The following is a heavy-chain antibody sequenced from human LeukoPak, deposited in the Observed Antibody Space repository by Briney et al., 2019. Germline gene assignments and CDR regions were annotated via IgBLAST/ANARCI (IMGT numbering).Heavy chain of an antibody. CDR3: ARGWDTGYGYYGMDV. CDR2: IYDSGST. J-gene: IGHJ6*02. D-gene: IGHD5-18*01. Sequence: RPSETLSLTCAVSGGPINHFYWSWIRQSPGKGLEWIGYIYDSGSTNYNPSLRSRVVMAVDTSKTQASLKVRSVTAADTAVYYCARGWDTGYGYYGMDVWGQGTTVTVSS. V-gene: IGHV4-59*01. CDR1: GGPINHFY.